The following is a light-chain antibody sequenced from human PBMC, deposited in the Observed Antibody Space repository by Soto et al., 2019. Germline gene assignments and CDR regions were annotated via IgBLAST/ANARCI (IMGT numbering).Light chain of an antibody. J-gene: IGKJ1*01. V-gene: IGKV1-5*03. CDR2: KAS. Sequence: DIQMTQSPSTLSGSVGDRVTITCGASQTISSWLAWYQQKPGKAPKLLIYKASSLESGVPSRFSGSGSGTEFTLTISSLQPDDFATYYCQQYHSYSGTFGHGTKVDIK. CDR1: QTISSW. CDR3: QQYHSYSGT.